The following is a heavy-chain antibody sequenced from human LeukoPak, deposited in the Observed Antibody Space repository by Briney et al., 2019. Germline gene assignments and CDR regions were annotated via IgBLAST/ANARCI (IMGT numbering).Heavy chain of an antibody. CDR1: GFTFSSYE. J-gene: IGHJ4*02. CDR3: ARVGGSSGWYHFDY. CDR2: ISSSGSTI. D-gene: IGHD6-19*01. Sequence: GGSPRLSCAASGFTFSSYEMNWVRQAPGKGLEWVSYISSSGSTIYYADSVKGRFTISRDNAKNSLYLQMNSLRAEDTAVYYCARVGGSSGWYHFDYWGQGTLVTVSS. V-gene: IGHV3-48*03.